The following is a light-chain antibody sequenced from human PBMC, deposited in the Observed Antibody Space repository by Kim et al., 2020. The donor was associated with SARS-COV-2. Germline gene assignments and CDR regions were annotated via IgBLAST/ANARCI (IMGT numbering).Light chain of an antibody. V-gene: IGLV3-9*01. CDR1: NIGSKN. CDR3: QVWDSSSNWV. CDR2: RDS. Sequence: VALGQTARITCGGNNIGSKNVRWYQQKPGQAPVLVIYRDSKRPSGIPERFSGYNSGNTATLTISRAQAGDEADYYCQVWDSSSNWVFGGGTQLTVL. J-gene: IGLJ3*02.